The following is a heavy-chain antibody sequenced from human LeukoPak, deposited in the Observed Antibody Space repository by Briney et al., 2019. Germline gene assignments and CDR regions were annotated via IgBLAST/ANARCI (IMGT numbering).Heavy chain of an antibody. D-gene: IGHD4-23*01. V-gene: IGHV3-74*03. Sequence: GGSPRLSCAASGFTFXSXXXHXVXQAPGXGLVWVSGTNTDGSSTMYADSVKGRFTIARDNAKNTLYLQMNSLRAEDTAVYYCYGANAEHWGQGTLVTVSS. CDR1: GFTFXSXX. J-gene: IGHJ1*01. CDR3: YGANAEH. CDR2: TNTDGSST.